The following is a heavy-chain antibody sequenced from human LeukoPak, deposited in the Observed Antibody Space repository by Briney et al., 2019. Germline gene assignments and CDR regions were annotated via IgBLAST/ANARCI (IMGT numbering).Heavy chain of an antibody. CDR2: IYPGDSDT. J-gene: IGHJ3*02. V-gene: IGHV5-51*01. CDR3: ARHGRYGDYADAFDI. D-gene: IGHD4-17*01. Sequence: GESLKISCKGSGYSFTSYWIGWVRQMPGKGLEWMGIIYPGDSDTRYSPSFQGQVTISADKSISTAYLQWSSLTASDTAMYYCARHGRYGDYADAFDIWGQGTMVTVSS. CDR1: GYSFTSYW.